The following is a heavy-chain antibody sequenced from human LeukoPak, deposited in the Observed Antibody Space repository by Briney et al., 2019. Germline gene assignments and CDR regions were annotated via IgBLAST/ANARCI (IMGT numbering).Heavy chain of an antibody. CDR2: ISSSSSSI. CDR3: ASSIAALGTFDY. V-gene: IGHV3-48*02. CDR1: GFTFSSYS. D-gene: IGHD6-13*01. J-gene: IGHJ4*02. Sequence: GGSLRLSCAASGFTFSSYSMKWVRQAPGKGLEGFSYISSSSSSIYYADSVKGRFTISRDNAKNSLYLQMNSLRDEDTAVYYCASSIAALGTFDYWGQGTLVTVSS.